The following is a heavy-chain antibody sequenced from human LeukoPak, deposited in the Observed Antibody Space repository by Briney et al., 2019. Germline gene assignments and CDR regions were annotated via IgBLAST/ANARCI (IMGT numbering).Heavy chain of an antibody. J-gene: IGHJ4*02. Sequence: PGGSLRLSCAASGFTFSSYWMHWVRQALGKGPLWVSHINGDGSTTNYADSVKGRFTISRDNAKNTLYLQMNSLRAEDTAVYYCAEAASVRGVSYWGQGTLVTVSS. CDR3: AEAASVRGVSY. V-gene: IGHV3-74*01. CDR2: INGDGSTT. CDR1: GFTFSSYW. D-gene: IGHD3-10*01.